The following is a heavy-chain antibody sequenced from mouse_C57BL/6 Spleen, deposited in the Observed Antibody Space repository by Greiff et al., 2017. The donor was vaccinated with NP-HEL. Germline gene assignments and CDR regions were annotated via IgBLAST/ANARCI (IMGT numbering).Heavy chain of an antibody. Sequence: EVQRVESGGSLVKPGGSLKLSCAASGFTFRDYGMHWVRQAPEKGLEWVAYISSGSSTIYYADTVKGRFTISRDNAKNTLFLQMTSLRSEDTAMYHCARLTGPFDYWGQGTTLTVSS. V-gene: IGHV5-17*01. CDR2: ISSGSSTI. CDR3: ARLTGPFDY. CDR1: GFTFRDYG. D-gene: IGHD4-1*01. J-gene: IGHJ2*01.